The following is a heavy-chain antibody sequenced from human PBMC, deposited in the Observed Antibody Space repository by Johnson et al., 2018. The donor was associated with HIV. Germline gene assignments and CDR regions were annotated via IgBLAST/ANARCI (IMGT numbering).Heavy chain of an antibody. D-gene: IGHD6-6*01. CDR2: ISYDGSNK. CDR3: ARVYSSSSAHAFDI. CDR1: GFTFSDYY. J-gene: IGHJ3*02. Sequence: QVQLVESGGGLVKPGGSLRLSCAASGFTFSDYYMSWIRQAPGKGLEWVGFISYDGSNKYFTDSVRGRFTISRDNSRNTLYLQMNSLRAEDTAVYYCARVYSSSSAHAFDIWGQGTMVTVSS. V-gene: IGHV3-30-3*01.